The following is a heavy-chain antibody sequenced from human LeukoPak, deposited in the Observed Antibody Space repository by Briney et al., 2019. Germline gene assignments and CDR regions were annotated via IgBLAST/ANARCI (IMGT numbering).Heavy chain of an antibody. Sequence: AASVKVSCKASGGTFSSYAISWVRQAPGQGLEWMGGIIPIFGTGNYAQKFQGRVTITADESTSTAYMELSSLRSEDTAVYYCARGIAVAGHYYYYGMDVWGQGTTVTVSS. V-gene: IGHV1-69*13. CDR2: IIPIFGTG. J-gene: IGHJ6*02. D-gene: IGHD6-19*01. CDR3: ARGIAVAGHYYYYGMDV. CDR1: GGTFSSYA.